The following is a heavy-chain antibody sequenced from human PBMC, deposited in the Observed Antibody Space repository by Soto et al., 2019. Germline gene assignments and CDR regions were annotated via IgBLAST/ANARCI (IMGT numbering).Heavy chain of an antibody. V-gene: IGHV1-18*04. CDR3: ARIQAPIVVVPAATNWFDP. CDR1: GYTFTSYG. CDR2: ISAYNGNT. D-gene: IGHD2-2*01. Sequence: VASVKVSCKASGYTFTSYGVSWVRQAPGQGLEWMGWISAYNGNTNYAQKLQGRVTMTTDTSTSTAYMELRSLRSDDTAVYYCARIQAPIVVVPAATNWFDPWGQGTLVTVSS. J-gene: IGHJ5*02.